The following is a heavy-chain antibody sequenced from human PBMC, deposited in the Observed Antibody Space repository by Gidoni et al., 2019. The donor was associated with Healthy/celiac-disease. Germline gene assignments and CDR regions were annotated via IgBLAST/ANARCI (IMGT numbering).Heavy chain of an antibody. CDR2: IIPIFGTA. CDR3: ARDSPVGYVRPLEQRVPHYYYMDV. J-gene: IGHJ6*03. CDR1: GGTFHSYA. V-gene: IGHV1-69*01. D-gene: IGHD6-6*01. Sequence: QVQLVQSGAAVQKPGSSVKVSCKASGGTFHSYAITWELQAPGPGLEWMGGIIPIFGTANYAQKFKGRVTITADESTSTAYFELSSLRSEDTAVYYCARDSPVGYVRPLEQRVPHYYYMDVGGKGTTVTVSS.